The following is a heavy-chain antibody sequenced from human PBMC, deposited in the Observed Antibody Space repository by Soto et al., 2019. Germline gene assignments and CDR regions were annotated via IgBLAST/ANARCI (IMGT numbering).Heavy chain of an antibody. J-gene: IGHJ3*02. CDR3: AKSLRSATYYDYIWGSSTHDAFDI. V-gene: IGHV3-23*01. D-gene: IGHD3-16*01. Sequence: GGSLRLSCAASGFTFSSYAMSWVRQAPGKGLEWVSAISGSGGSTYYADSVKGRFTISRDNSKNTLYLQRNSLRAEDTAVYYCAKSLRSATYYDYIWGSSTHDAFDIWGQGTMVTVSS. CDR1: GFTFSSYA. CDR2: ISGSGGST.